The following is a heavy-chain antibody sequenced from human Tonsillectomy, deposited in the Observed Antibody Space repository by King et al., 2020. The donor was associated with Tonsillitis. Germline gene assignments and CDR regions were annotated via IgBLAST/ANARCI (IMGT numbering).Heavy chain of an antibody. CDR2: IYPSDSNT. CDR1: GYNFTNYW. J-gene: IGHJ4*02. V-gene: IGHV5-51*01. CDR3: ARLPLYGSGSYFNPFDY. D-gene: IGHD3-10*01. Sequence: QLVQSGAEVKKPGESLKISCKGSGYNFTNYWIGWVRQMPGKGLEWMGIIYPSDSNTRYSPSFQGQVTISADKSISTAYLQWSSLKASDTAMYYCARLPLYGSGSYFNPFDYWGQGTLDTVSS.